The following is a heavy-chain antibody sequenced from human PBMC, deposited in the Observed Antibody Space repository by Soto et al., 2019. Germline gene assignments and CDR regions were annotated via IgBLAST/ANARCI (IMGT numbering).Heavy chain of an antibody. CDR2: IYSGGST. J-gene: IGHJ1*01. D-gene: IGHD3-22*01. CDR3: ARDRVESGYPEYFQH. Sequence: EVQLVESGGGLIQPGGSLRLSCAASGFTVSSNYMSWVRQAPGKGLEWVSVIYSGGSTYYADSVKGRFTISRDNSKKSLYLQMNSLRAEDTAVYYCARDRVESGYPEYFQHWGQGTPVTVSS. CDR1: GFTVSSNY. V-gene: IGHV3-53*01.